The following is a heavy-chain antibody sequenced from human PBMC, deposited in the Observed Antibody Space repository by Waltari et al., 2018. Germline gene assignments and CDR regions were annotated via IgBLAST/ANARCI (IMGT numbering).Heavy chain of an antibody. D-gene: IGHD6-13*01. CDR1: GFTFSSYG. CDR2: IRYDGSNK. Sequence: QVQLVESGGGVVQPGGSLRLSCAASGFTFSSYGLHWVRQAPGKGLEWVAFIRYDGSNKYYADSVKGRFTISRDNSKNTLYLQMNSLRAEDTTVYYCAKDLVSTRSYYFDYWGQGTLVTVSS. CDR3: AKDLVSTRSYYFDY. J-gene: IGHJ4*02. V-gene: IGHV3-30*02.